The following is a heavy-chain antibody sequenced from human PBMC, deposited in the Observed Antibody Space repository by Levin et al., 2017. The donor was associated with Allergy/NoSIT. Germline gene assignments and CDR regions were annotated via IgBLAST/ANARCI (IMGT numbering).Heavy chain of an antibody. D-gene: IGHD2-8*01. CDR1: GGSISTYY. CDR2: IYYSGST. V-gene: IGHV4-59*08. CDR3: ATRTSGHEPPPFDQ. J-gene: IGHJ4*02. Sequence: SETLSLTCTVSGGSISTYYWSWIRQPPGKGLEWIGYIYYSGSTNYNPSLKSRVTISVDTSKNQFSLKLSSVTAADTAVYYCATRTSGHEPPPFDQWGQGTLVTVSS.